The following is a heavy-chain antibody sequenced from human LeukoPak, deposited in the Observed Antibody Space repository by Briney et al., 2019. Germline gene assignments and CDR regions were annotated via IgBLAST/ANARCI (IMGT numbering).Heavy chain of an antibody. Sequence: KSSETLSLTCTVSGGSISSGDYYWNWIRQPPGKGLEWIGYIYYSGSTYYNPSLKSRVTISVDTSKNQFSLKLSSVTAADTAVYYCARIGRKSIAARRSQYFDYWGQGTLVTVSS. CDR3: ARIGRKSIAARRSQYFDY. J-gene: IGHJ4*02. V-gene: IGHV4-30-4*01. D-gene: IGHD6-6*01. CDR1: GGSISSGDYY. CDR2: IYYSGST.